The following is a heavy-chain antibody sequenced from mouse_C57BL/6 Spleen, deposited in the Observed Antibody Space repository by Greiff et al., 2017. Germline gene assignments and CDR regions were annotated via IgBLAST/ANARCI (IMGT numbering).Heavy chain of an antibody. Sequence: QVHVKQSGAELARPGASVKLSCKASGYTFTSYGISWVKQRTGQGLEWIGEIYPRSGNTYYNEKFKGKATLTADKSSSTAYMELRSLTSEDSAVYFCARDYGSSSPDFDYWGQGTTLTVSS. D-gene: IGHD1-1*01. CDR2: IYPRSGNT. V-gene: IGHV1-81*01. CDR1: GYTFTSYG. CDR3: ARDYGSSSPDFDY. J-gene: IGHJ2*01.